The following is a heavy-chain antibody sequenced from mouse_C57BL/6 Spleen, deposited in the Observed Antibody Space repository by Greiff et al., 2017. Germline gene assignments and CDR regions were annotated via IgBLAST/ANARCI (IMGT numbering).Heavy chain of an antibody. Sequence: QVQLQQPGAELVKPGASVKLSCKASGYTFTSYWMQWVKQRPGQGLEWIGEIDPSDSYTNYNQKFKGKATLTVDPSSSTAYMQLSSLTSEDSAVYYCARWDSNYVDYWGQGTTLTVSS. V-gene: IGHV1-50*01. CDR3: ARWDSNYVDY. J-gene: IGHJ2*01. CDR1: GYTFTSYW. D-gene: IGHD2-5*01. CDR2: IDPSDSYT.